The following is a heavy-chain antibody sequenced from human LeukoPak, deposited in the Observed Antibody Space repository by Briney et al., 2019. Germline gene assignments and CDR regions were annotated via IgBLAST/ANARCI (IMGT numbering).Heavy chain of an antibody. Sequence: SVKVSCKASGGTFSSYAISWVRQAPGQGLEWMGGIIPIVGTANYAQKFQGRVTITADESTSTAYMELSSLRSEDTAVYYCAREGSITIFGVVRTNWFDPWGQGTLVTVSS. CDR3: AREGSITIFGVVRTNWFDP. CDR1: GGTFSSYA. CDR2: IIPIVGTA. D-gene: IGHD3-3*01. J-gene: IGHJ5*02. V-gene: IGHV1-69*13.